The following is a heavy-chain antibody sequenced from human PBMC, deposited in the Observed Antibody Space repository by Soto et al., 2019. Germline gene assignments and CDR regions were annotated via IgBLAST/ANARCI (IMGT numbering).Heavy chain of an antibody. Sequence: ASVKVSCKASGYTFTSYGLSWVRQAPGQGLEWMGWISAYNGNTNYAQKLQGRVTMTTDTSTSTAYMELRSLRSDDTAVYYCARSYCGGDCYGASYYYYGMDVWG. V-gene: IGHV1-18*04. CDR2: ISAYNGNT. J-gene: IGHJ6*02. D-gene: IGHD2-21*02. CDR3: ARSYCGGDCYGASYYYYGMDV. CDR1: GYTFTSYG.